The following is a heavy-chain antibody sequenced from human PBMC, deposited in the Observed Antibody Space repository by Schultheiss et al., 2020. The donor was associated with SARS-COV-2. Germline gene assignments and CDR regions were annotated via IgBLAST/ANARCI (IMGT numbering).Heavy chain of an antibody. CDR1: GYSFSGYY. CDR3: ARDQCSEGSCPLFRF. CDR2: INPNSGDT. V-gene: IGHV1-2*02. D-gene: IGHD2-15*01. J-gene: IGHJ4*02. Sequence: ASVKVSCKASGYSFSGYYIHWVRQAPGQGLEWMGWINPNSGDTNYSQKFQGRVIMTRAASISATYMELSRLRSDDTAMYFCARDQCSEGSCPLFRFWGQGAPVTVSS.